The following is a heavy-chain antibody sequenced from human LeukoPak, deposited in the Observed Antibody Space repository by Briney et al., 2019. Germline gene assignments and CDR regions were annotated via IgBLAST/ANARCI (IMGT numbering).Heavy chain of an antibody. D-gene: IGHD2-2*01. Sequence: ETGGSLRLTCAASGFTISNYGMHWVRQAPGKGLEWVAVIWFDGSNEYYADPVKGRFTISRDNSKNTLYLQMNSLRAEDTAVYFCSRDVEVDCSNPSCFPFDYWGQGSLVTVSS. CDR2: IWFDGSNE. CDR3: SRDVEVDCSNPSCFPFDY. V-gene: IGHV3-33*01. J-gene: IGHJ4*02. CDR1: GFTISNYG.